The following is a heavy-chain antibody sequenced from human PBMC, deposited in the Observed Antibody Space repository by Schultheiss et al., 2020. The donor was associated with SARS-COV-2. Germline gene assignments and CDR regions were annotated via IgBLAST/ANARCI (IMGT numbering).Heavy chain of an antibody. Sequence: GGSLRLSCAASGFTFSSYAMSWVRQAPGKGLEWVSVIYSGGSTYYADSVKGRFTISRDNSKNTLYLQMNSLRAEDTAVYYCAKAPGGYCSSTSCEASYYYYGMDVWGQGTTVTVSS. CDR3: AKAPGGYCSSTSCEASYYYYGMDV. CDR1: GFTFSSYA. D-gene: IGHD2-2*01. V-gene: IGHV3-23*03. J-gene: IGHJ6*02. CDR2: IYSGGST.